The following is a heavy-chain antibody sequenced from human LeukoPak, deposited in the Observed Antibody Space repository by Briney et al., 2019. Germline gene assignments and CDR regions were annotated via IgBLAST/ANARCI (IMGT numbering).Heavy chain of an antibody. CDR1: GGSISSYY. D-gene: IGHD3-22*01. CDR2: IYYSGST. J-gene: IGHJ4*02. Sequence: SGTLSLTCTVSGGSISSYYWSWIRQPPGKGLEWIGYIYYSGSTNYNPSLKSRVTISVDTSKNQFSLKLSSVTAADTAVYYCARVADSSGYYPFDYWGQGTLVTVSS. CDR3: ARVADSSGYYPFDY. V-gene: IGHV4-59*01.